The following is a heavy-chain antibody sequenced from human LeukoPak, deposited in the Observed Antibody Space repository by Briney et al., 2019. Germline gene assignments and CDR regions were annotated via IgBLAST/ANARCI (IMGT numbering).Heavy chain of an antibody. J-gene: IGHJ6*03. CDR3: AKDYYGSGTYFYSYSYMDV. D-gene: IGHD3-10*01. CDR2: ISGSGYST. Sequence: AGGSLRLSCAASGFSFSIYAVSWVRQAPGKGLEWVSGISGSGYSTNYADSVKGRITISRDNSKDTLYLQMNSLRAEDTAVYYCAKDYYGSGTYFYSYSYMDVWGKGTTVTVSS. CDR1: GFSFSIYA. V-gene: IGHV3-23*01.